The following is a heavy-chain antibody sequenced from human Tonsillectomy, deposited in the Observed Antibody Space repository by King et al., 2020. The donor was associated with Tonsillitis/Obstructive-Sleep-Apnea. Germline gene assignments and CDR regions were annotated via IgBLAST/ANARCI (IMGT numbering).Heavy chain of an antibody. V-gene: IGHV4-39*01. CDR1: GASISSSSYY. J-gene: IGHJ2*01. Sequence: QLQESGPGLVKPSETLSLTCTVSGASISSSSYYWSWIRQPPGKGLEWVGSIYYSGSTYYNPSLKSRVTISVDTSKNQFSLRVNSVTAADTAVYYCATLVGPAPSWYFDLWGRGTLVTVSS. CDR2: IYYSGST. D-gene: IGHD1-26*01. CDR3: ATLVGPAPSWYFDL.